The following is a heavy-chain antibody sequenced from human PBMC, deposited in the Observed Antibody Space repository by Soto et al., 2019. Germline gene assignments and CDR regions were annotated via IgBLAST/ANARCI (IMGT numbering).Heavy chain of an antibody. D-gene: IGHD6-19*01. CDR2: IAYDGTNE. V-gene: IGHV3-30*18. Sequence: VQMVESGGGVVQPGRSLRLSCTASGFTFRDYGMHWVRQAPGKGLEWVALIAYDGTNEYYADSVKGRFTISRDNSKNTLYLQMNSLRPEDTATYYCAKDIKQWLLHSYFDSWGQGVLVTVSS. CDR3: AKDIKQWLLHSYFDS. J-gene: IGHJ4*02. CDR1: GFTFRDYG.